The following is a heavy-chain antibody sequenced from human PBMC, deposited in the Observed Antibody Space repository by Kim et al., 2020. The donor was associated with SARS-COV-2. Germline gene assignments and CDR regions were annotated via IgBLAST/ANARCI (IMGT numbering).Heavy chain of an antibody. J-gene: IGHJ6*02. CDR1: GFTFSSYA. Sequence: GGSLRLSCAASGFTFSSYAMHWVRQAPGKGLEWVAVISYDGSNKYYADSVKGRFTISRDNSKNTLYLQMNSLRAEDTAVYYCARDGRKDVGGDNYYYYGMDVWGQGTTVTVSS. CDR2: ISYDGSNK. V-gene: IGHV3-30-3*01. D-gene: IGHD2-21*01. CDR3: ARDGRKDVGGDNYYYYGMDV.